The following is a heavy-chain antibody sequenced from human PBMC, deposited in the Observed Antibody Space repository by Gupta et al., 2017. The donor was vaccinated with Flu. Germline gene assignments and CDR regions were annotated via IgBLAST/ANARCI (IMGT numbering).Heavy chain of an antibody. CDR3: ARGSRWLLGVHLRHPFDY. J-gene: IGHJ4*01. V-gene: IGHV1-8*01. D-gene: IGHD3-9*01. Sequence: QVQLVQSAAEVKKPGASVKVSCKASGYTFTSYDINWVRQATGQGLEWMGWMNPNSGNTGYAQKFQDRVTMTRNITISTAYMVLSSLRSEDTAVYYCARGSRWLLGVHLRHPFDYWSDGTRVTVSS. CDR1: GYTFTSYD. CDR2: MNPNSGNT.